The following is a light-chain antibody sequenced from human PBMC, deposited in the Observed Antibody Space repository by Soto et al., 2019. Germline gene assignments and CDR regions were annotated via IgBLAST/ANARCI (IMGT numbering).Light chain of an antibody. Sequence: EIVLTQSPGTLSLSPGDRATLSCRASQSVNSNYLAWYQRKPGQAPRLLIYGASNRSTDIPYRFSASGSGTDFTLTITRLEAEDFAVYYCQQYDSTPPTFGQGTKVE. CDR2: GAS. V-gene: IGKV3-20*01. CDR3: QQYDSTPPT. J-gene: IGKJ1*01. CDR1: QSVNSNY.